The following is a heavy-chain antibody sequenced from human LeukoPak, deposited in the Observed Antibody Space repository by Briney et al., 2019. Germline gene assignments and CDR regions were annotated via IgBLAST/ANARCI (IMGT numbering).Heavy chain of an antibody. J-gene: IGHJ4*02. D-gene: IGHD3-9*01. CDR3: AREMGEYYDILTGYFPFDY. CDR1: GYTFTGYY. V-gene: IGHV1-2*02. CDR2: INPNSGGT. Sequence: ASVKVSCKASGYTFTGYYMHWVRQAPGQGLEWMGWINPNSGGTNYAQKFQGRVTMTRDTSISTAYMELSRLRSDDTAVCYCAREMGEYYDILTGYFPFDYWSQGTLVTVSS.